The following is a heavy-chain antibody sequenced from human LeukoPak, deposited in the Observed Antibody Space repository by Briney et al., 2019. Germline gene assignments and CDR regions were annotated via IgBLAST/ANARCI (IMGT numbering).Heavy chain of an antibody. Sequence: GGSLRLSCAVSGFTFSSYTMNWVRQAPGKGLEWVSSISSSSSYIYYADSVKGRFTISRDNAKNSLYLQMNSLRAEDTAVYYCARVPENTPNYFDSRGALDYWGQGTLVTVSS. CDR2: ISSSSSYI. D-gene: IGHD3-22*01. CDR3: ARVPENTPNYFDSRGALDY. J-gene: IGHJ4*02. CDR1: GFTFSSYT. V-gene: IGHV3-21*01.